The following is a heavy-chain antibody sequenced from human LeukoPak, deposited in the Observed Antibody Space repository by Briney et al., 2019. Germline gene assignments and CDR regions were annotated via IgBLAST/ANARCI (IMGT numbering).Heavy chain of an antibody. CDR3: ARVVLSTVAGPTRAYNWFDP. CDR2: INPNSGGT. J-gene: IGHJ5*02. CDR1: GYTFTGYY. D-gene: IGHD6-19*01. V-gene: IGHV1-2*02. Sequence: ASVKVSCKASGYTFTGYYMHWVRQAPGQGLEWMGWINPNSGGTNYAQKFQGRVTMTRDTSISTAYMELSRLRSDGTAVYYCARVVLSTVAGPTRAYNWFDPWGQGTLVTVSS.